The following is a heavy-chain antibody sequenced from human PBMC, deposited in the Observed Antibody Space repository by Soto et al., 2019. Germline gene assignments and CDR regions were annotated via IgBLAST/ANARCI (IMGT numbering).Heavy chain of an antibody. CDR2: ISGSGGGT. Sequence: LRLSCVASGFTFSSYAMSWVRQAPGKGLEWVSSISGSGGGTYYADSVKGRFTFSRDNSKNTLYLQMNSLRAEDTAVYYCAKFGMATTKRSPPYYIDYWGQGALVTVSS. CDR1: GFTFSSYA. V-gene: IGHV3-23*01. CDR3: AKFGMATTKRSPPYYIDY. J-gene: IGHJ4*02. D-gene: IGHD1-1*01.